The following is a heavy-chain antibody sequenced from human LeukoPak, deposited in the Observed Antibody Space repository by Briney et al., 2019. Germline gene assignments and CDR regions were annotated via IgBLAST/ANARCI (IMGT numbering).Heavy chain of an antibody. CDR2: IIPVFGIT. CDR3: AREVSEPHCSGGTCYDEAGFDY. D-gene: IGHD2-15*01. CDR1: GGTFKNYA. J-gene: IGHJ4*02. Sequence: SVKLRCMASGGTFKNYAVNWVRQAPGQGLEWMGRIIPVFGITKYAQKFQGRVTITADKSTSTAYMDLSSLRSDDTAVYFCAREVSEPHCSGGTCYDEAGFDYWREGTKVTVSS. V-gene: IGHV1-69*04.